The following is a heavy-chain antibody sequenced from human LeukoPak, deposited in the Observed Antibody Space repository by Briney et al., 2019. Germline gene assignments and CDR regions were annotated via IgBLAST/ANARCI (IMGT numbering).Heavy chain of an antibody. CDR1: GFTFSSYS. D-gene: IGHD5-18*01. J-gene: IGHJ5*02. Sequence: GGSLRLSCAASGFTFSSYSMNWVRQAPGKGLEWVSYISSSSSTIYYADPVKGRFTVSRDNAKNSLYLQMNSLRAEDTAVYYCARDRRIQLWYQGWFDPWGQGTLVTVSS. V-gene: IGHV3-48*01. CDR2: ISSSSSTI. CDR3: ARDRRIQLWYQGWFDP.